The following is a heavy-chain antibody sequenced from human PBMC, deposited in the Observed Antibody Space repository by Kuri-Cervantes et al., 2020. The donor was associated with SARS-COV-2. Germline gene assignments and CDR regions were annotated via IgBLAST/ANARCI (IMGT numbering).Heavy chain of an antibody. CDR2: IYSGGST. CDR1: GFTVSSNY. CDR3: AVTTVSTTLFDY. Sequence: GGSLRLSCAASGFTVSSNYMSWVRQAPGKGLEWVSVIYSGGSTYYADSVKGRFTISRDNSKNTLYLQMNSLRAEDTAVYYCAVTTVSTTLFDYWDQGTLVTVSS. J-gene: IGHJ4*02. V-gene: IGHV3-66*01. D-gene: IGHD4-17*01.